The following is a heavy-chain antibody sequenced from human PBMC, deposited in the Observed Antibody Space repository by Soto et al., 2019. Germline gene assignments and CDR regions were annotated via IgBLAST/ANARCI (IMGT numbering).Heavy chain of an antibody. D-gene: IGHD6-13*01. Sequence: ASVKVSCKASGYTFTSYYMHWVRQAPGQGLEWMGIINPSGGSTSYAQKFQGRVTMTRDTSTSTVYMELSSLRSEDTAVYYCARGPIAAAGHYNWFDPWGQGTLVTVSS. J-gene: IGHJ5*02. CDR1: GYTFTSYY. CDR2: INPSGGST. V-gene: IGHV1-46*01. CDR3: ARGPIAAAGHYNWFDP.